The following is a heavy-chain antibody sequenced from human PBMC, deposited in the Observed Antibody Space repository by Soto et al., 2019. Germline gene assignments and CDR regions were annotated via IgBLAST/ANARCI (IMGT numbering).Heavy chain of an antibody. CDR2: ISYDGSNK. D-gene: IGHD3-22*01. CDR1: GFTLSSYA. V-gene: IGHV3-30-3*01. CDR3: ARDLLDSITMIVVVITLPDY. J-gene: IGHJ4*02. Sequence: GGSLRLSCAASGFTLSSYAMHWVRQAPGKGLEWVAVISYDGSNKYYADSVKGRFTISRDNSKNTLYLQMNSLRAEDTAVYYCARDLLDSITMIVVVITLPDYWGQGTLVTVSS.